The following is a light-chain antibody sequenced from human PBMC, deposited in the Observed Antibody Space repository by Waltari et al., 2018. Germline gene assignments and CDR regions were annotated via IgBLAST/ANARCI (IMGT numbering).Light chain of an antibody. V-gene: IGKV3-20*01. Sequence: EIVLTQSPGTLSLSPGERATLSCRASQSVSRTLAWYQQKPGQAPRLLIYDASSRATDIADRFSGSGSGTEFSLTISRLEPEDFAVYYCQKYVSLPATFGQGTKVEIK. CDR3: QKYVSLPAT. CDR2: DAS. CDR1: QSVSRT. J-gene: IGKJ1*01.